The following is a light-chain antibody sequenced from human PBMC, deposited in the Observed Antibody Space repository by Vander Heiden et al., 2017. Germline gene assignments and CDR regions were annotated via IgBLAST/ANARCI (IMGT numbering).Light chain of an antibody. V-gene: IGKV4-1*01. CDR1: QSVLYSSNNKNY. CDR2: WAS. CDR3: QQDDSTPCT. J-gene: IGKJ2*02. Sequence: DIVMIQSPDSLAVSLGERATINCKSSQSVLYSSNNKNYLAWYQQNPGQPPKLLIYWASTRESGVPDRFSGSESGTEFTLSISSLHAEDVAVYYCQQDDSTPCTCGQGTKLEIK.